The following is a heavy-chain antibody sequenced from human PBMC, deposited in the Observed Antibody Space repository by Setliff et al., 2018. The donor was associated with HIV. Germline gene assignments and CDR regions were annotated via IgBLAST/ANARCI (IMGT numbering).Heavy chain of an antibody. D-gene: IGHD3-9*01. Sequence: ASVKVSCKASGGRFSNYGISWVRQTPGQGLEWMGGIIPIFGTTNYAQMFQGRVTMTADESTSTAYMELSSLRSEDTAVYYCARAVVPTYYDVLTGYVYYMDVWGKGTTVTVSS. J-gene: IGHJ6*03. V-gene: IGHV1-69*13. CDR1: GGRFSNYG. CDR3: ARAVVPTYYDVLTGYVYYMDV. CDR2: IIPIFGTT.